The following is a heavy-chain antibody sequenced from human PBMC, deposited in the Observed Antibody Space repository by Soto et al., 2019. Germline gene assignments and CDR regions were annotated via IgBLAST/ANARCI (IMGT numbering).Heavy chain of an antibody. CDR3: ARARLGELSLYLDY. V-gene: IGHV4-31*03. D-gene: IGHD3-16*02. J-gene: IGHJ4*02. CDR1: GGSISSGGYY. Sequence: SETLSLTCTVSGGSISSGGYYWSWIRQHPGKGLEWIGYIYYSGSTYYNPSLKSRVTISVDRSKNQFSLKLSSVTAADTAVYYCARARLGELSLYLDYWGQGTLVTVSS. CDR2: IYYSGST.